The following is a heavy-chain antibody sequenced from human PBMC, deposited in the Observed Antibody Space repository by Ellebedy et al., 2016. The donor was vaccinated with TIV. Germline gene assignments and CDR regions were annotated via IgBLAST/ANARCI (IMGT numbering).Heavy chain of an antibody. CDR3: AIITGQNFDY. CDR2: IKEDGAKK. J-gene: IGHJ4*02. V-gene: IGHV3-7*01. CDR1: GFVFSRYW. Sequence: GESLKISXAASGFVFSRYWMTWVRQAPGKGLEWVANIKEDGAKKYFLDSVKGRFTISRDNGKNSLYLQMSSLRAEDTAVYYCAIITGQNFDYWGQGTLVTVSS. D-gene: IGHD3-16*01.